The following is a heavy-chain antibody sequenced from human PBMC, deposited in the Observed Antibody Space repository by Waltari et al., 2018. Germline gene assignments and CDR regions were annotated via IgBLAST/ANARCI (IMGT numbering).Heavy chain of an antibody. Sequence: QVQLQESGPGLVKPSETLSLTCTVSGGSISSYYWSWIRPPAGKGLEWIGRIYTSGSTNYNPSLKSRVTMSVDTSKNQFSLKLSSVTAADTAVYYCARAGEAAAPYYFDYWGQGTLVTVSS. CDR3: ARAGEAAAPYYFDY. D-gene: IGHD6-13*01. V-gene: IGHV4-4*07. CDR2: IYTSGST. J-gene: IGHJ4*02. CDR1: GGSISSYY.